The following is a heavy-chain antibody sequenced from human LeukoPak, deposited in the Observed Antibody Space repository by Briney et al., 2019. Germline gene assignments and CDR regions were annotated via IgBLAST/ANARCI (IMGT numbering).Heavy chain of an antibody. CDR2: IYYSGST. D-gene: IGHD3-22*01. CDR1: GGSISSSSYY. Sequence: SETLSLTCTVSGGSISSSSYYWGWIRQPPGKGLEWIGYIYYSGSTYYNPSLKSRVTISVDTSKNQFSLKLSSVTAADTAVYYCARGYDSSGYYSDYWGQGTLVTVSS. CDR3: ARGYDSSGYYSDY. J-gene: IGHJ4*02. V-gene: IGHV4-61*05.